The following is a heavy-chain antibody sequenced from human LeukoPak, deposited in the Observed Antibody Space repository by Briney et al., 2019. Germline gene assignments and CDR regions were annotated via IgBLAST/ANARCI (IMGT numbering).Heavy chain of an antibody. D-gene: IGHD4-17*01. CDR1: GFTFSSYP. CDR2: ISYDGSNK. CDR3: AKDYGDYVGFDY. V-gene: IGHV3-30-3*01. J-gene: IGHJ4*02. Sequence: GGSLRLSCAASGFTFSSYPMHWVRQAPGKGLEWVAIISYDGSNKYYADSVKGRFTISRDNSKNTLYLQMNSLRAEDTALYYCAKDYGDYVGFDYCGQGTLVTVSS.